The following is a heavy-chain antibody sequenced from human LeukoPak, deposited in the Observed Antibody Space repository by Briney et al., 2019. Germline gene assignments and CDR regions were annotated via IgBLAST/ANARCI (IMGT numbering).Heavy chain of an antibody. CDR1: AFTPTSYW. CDR3: ARESF. Sequence: AESLILSCALSAFTPTSYWMSWVRQAQGNGLEWVANIKQDGSEKYHVDSVKGRFTISRDNAKNSLYLQMNSLRAEDTAVYYCARESFWGQGTLVTVSS. V-gene: IGHV3-7*01. CDR2: IKQDGSEK. J-gene: IGHJ4*02.